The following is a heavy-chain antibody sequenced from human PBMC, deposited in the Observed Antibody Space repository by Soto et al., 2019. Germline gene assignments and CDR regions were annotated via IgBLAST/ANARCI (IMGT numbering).Heavy chain of an antibody. CDR1: GGSISSGGYY. Sequence: QVQLQESGPGLVKPSQTLSLTCTVSGGSISSGGYYWSWIRQHPGKGLEWIGYIYYSGSTYYNPSLKSRVTTSVDTSKNQFSLKLSSVTAADTAVYYCARDACSGGSCYSNYYYGMDVWGQGTTVTVSS. V-gene: IGHV4-31*03. CDR2: IYYSGST. CDR3: ARDACSGGSCYSNYYYGMDV. D-gene: IGHD2-15*01. J-gene: IGHJ6*02.